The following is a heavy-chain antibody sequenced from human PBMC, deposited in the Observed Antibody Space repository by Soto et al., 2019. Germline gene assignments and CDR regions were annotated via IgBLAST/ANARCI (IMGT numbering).Heavy chain of an antibody. CDR1: GGSISSSSYY. CDR3: ARGLWFGELLTNWFDP. D-gene: IGHD3-10*01. CDR2: IYYSGST. V-gene: IGHV4-39*01. J-gene: IGHJ5*02. Sequence: QLQLQESGPGLVKPSETLSLTCTVSGGSISSSSYYWGWIRQPPGKGLEWIGSIYYSGSTYYNPSLKSRVNISVDTSKNQFSLKLSSVTAADTAVYYCARGLWFGELLTNWFDPWGQGTLVTVSS.